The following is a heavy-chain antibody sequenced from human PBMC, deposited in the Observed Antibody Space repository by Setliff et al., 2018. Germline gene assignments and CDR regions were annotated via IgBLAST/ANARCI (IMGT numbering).Heavy chain of an antibody. Sequence: SETLSLTCAVSGYSISSGNYWGWIRQPPGKGLEWIGSISHSGSAYYDPSLKSRVPISLDLSKNQFPLQLSAVTAPATAMYYCARHVLNRGTYPRPCDSWGQGTLVTVSS. CDR1: GYSISSGNY. V-gene: IGHV4-38-2*01. CDR2: ISHSGSA. J-gene: IGHJ4*02. D-gene: IGHD1-26*01. CDR3: ARHVLNRGTYPRPCDS.